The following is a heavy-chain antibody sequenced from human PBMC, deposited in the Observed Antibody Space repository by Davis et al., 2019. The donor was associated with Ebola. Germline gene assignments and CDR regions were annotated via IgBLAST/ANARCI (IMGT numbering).Heavy chain of an antibody. CDR2: IYYSGST. Sequence: SETLSLTCTVSSGPIRSGGYFWSWIRQLPGKGLEWIGFIYYSGSTNYNTSLKSRVTISVDTSKNQFSLKLSSVTAADTAVYYCASTMVQGVMDYYYYGMDVWGQGTTVTVSS. CDR1: SGPIRSGGYF. CDR3: ASTMVQGVMDYYYYGMDV. J-gene: IGHJ6*02. V-gene: IGHV4-61*08. D-gene: IGHD3-10*01.